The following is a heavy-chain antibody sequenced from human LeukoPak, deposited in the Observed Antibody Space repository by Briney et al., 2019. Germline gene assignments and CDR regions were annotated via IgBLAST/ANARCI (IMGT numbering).Heavy chain of an antibody. J-gene: IGHJ4*02. CDR2: FDPEDGET. V-gene: IGHV1-24*01. Sequence: ASVNVSFKVSGYTLTELSMHWVRQAPGKGLEWMGGFDPEDGETIYAQQFQGRVTITADQSTSTAYMELRSLRSENTAVYYCARLICGGDCHLDYWGLGTLVTVSS. CDR1: GYTLTELS. CDR3: ARLICGGDCHLDY. D-gene: IGHD2-21*02.